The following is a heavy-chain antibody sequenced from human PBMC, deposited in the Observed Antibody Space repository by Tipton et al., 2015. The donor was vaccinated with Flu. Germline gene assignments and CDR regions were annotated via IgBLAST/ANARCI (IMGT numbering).Heavy chain of an antibody. Sequence: VQLVQSGGGLVQPGGSLRLSCAASGFTFSRYAMSWVRQAPGKGLEWVSAVSGGGGTTYFADSVKGRFTISRDNLKNTLFLQMNSLRAEDTALYYCAKVIPELVAGLDYWGQGTLVTVSS. D-gene: IGHD6-19*01. CDR1: GFTFSRYA. CDR2: VSGGGGTT. J-gene: IGHJ4*02. CDR3: AKVIPELVAGLDY. V-gene: IGHV3-23*04.